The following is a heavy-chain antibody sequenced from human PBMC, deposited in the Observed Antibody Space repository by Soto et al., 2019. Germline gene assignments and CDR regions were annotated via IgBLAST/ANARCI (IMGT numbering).Heavy chain of an antibody. CDR2: IYSGGSI. Sequence: PGGSLRLSCAASGFTVSSNYMSWVRKAPGKGLEWVSVIYSGGSIYYADSVKGRFTISRHNSKNTLYLQMNGLRAEDTAVYYCARDHDDFWSGGPMDVWGKGTTVTVSS. V-gene: IGHV3-53*04. D-gene: IGHD3-3*01. CDR3: ARDHDDFWSGGPMDV. J-gene: IGHJ6*03. CDR1: GFTVSSNY.